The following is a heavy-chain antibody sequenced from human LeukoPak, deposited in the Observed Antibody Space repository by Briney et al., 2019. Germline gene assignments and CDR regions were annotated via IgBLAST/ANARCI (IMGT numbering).Heavy chain of an antibody. Sequence: GGSLRLSCAASGFTFSPYTMHWVRQAPGKGLEFVSAITGNGASTYYANSVKGRFTVSRDNSKNTLYLQMGSLRAEDVAVYYCARERAGYYLDYWGQGTLVTVSS. CDR1: GFTFSPYT. D-gene: IGHD3-9*01. V-gene: IGHV3-64*01. CDR2: ITGNGAST. J-gene: IGHJ4*02. CDR3: ARERAGYYLDY.